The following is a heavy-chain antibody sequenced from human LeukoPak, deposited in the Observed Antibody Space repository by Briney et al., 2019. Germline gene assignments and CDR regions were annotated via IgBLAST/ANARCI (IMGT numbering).Heavy chain of an antibody. Sequence: GGSLRLSCAASGFSFNTYAMNWVRQAPGRGLEWVSTFTGNGNGTYYADSVRGRFTISKDTSKNTLYLQMNSLRAEDTAVYYCAKTKDSGCPTCCGYFDYWGQGTLVTVSS. CDR1: GFSFNTYA. CDR3: AKTKDSGCPTCCGYFDY. J-gene: IGHJ4*02. V-gene: IGHV3-23*01. D-gene: IGHD3-10*01. CDR2: FTGNGNGT.